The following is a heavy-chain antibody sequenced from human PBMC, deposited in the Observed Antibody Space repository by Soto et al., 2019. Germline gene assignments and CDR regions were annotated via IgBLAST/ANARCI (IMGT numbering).Heavy chain of an antibody. CDR1: GFTFSNAW. CDR3: TTDATPYRSSWTVLYYYYMDV. V-gene: IGHV3-15*01. Sequence: PGGSLSLSCAASGFTFSNAWMSWVRPAPGKGLEWVGRIKSKTDGGTTDYAAPVKGRFTISRDDSKNTLYLQMNSLKTEDTAVYYCTTDATPYRSSWTVLYYYYMDVWGKGTTVTFSS. CDR2: IKSKTDGGTT. J-gene: IGHJ6*03. D-gene: IGHD6-13*01.